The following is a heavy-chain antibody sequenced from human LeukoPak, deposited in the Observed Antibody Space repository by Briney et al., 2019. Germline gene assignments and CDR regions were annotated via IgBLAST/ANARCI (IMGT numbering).Heavy chain of an antibody. CDR2: IYTSGST. V-gene: IGHV4-61*02. CDR1: GNSISSGDNY. J-gene: IGHJ4*02. CDR3: ARQTGSGLFILP. Sequence: SETLSLTCTVSGNSISSGDNYWSWIRQPAGKGLEWIGRIYTSGSTNYNPSLKSRVTISGDTSKNQFSLRLSSVTAADTAVYYCARQTGSGLFILPGGQGTLVTVSS. D-gene: IGHD3/OR15-3a*01.